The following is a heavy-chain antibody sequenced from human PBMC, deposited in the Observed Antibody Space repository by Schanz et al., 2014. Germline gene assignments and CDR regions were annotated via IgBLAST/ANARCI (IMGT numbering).Heavy chain of an antibody. CDR1: GFTFSSHW. Sequence: EVQLVQSGGGLVQPGGSLRLSCAASGFTFSSHWMHWVRQDPGKGLVWVSRIKSDGSSTSYADSVTGRFTISRDNAKNTLYLQMNTLRAEDTAVYYCARKMKLGVYGGKGHDSLDIWGQGTMXTVSS. CDR3: ARKMKLGVYGGKGHDSLDI. J-gene: IGHJ3*02. V-gene: IGHV3-74*01. CDR2: IKSDGSST. D-gene: IGHD4-17*01.